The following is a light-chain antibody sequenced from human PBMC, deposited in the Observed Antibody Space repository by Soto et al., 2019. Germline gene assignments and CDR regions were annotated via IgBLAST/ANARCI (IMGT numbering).Light chain of an antibody. Sequence: EIVLTQSPATLSLSPGERATLSCRASQSVSFYLAWYQQKPGQSPRLLIYGASSRATGIPDRFSGSGSGTDFTLTISRLEPEDFATYSCQQYGRSPVTFGPGTKVDIK. CDR2: GAS. CDR3: QQYGRSPVT. J-gene: IGKJ3*01. CDR1: QSVSFY. V-gene: IGKV3-20*01.